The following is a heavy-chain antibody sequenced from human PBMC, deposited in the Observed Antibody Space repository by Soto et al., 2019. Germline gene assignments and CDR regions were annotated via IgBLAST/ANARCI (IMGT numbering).Heavy chain of an antibody. CDR2: ISNDESKK. CDR3: ARSIAVAGLDY. V-gene: IGHV3-30-3*01. CDR1: GFTVRTYA. D-gene: IGHD6-19*01. J-gene: IGHJ4*02. Sequence: HHGWSLGLSCAASGFTVRTYAVHGVRQAPGKGLEWVAVISNDESKKYYANSVKGRFTISRDNSNNTGYLQMNSLRREDTAIYYCARSIAVAGLDYWGPGTLVTVSS.